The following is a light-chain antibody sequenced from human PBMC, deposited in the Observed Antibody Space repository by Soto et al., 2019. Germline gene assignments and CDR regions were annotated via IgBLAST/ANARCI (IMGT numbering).Light chain of an antibody. CDR1: QSINTN. V-gene: IGKV3-20*01. Sequence: ETVMTQSPATLSVSPGERATFSCRASQSINTNLAWFQLKPGQAPRLLIYGASTRATGIPDRFSGSGSGTDFTLTISRLEPEDFGVYYCQQYGFSPMYTFGQGTKLEI. J-gene: IGKJ2*01. CDR3: QQYGFSPMYT. CDR2: GAS.